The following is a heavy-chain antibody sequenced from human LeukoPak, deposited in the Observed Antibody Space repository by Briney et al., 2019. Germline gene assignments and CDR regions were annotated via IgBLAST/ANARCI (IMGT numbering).Heavy chain of an antibody. CDR2: ISSSDTYI. D-gene: IGHD6-13*01. J-gene: IGHJ4*02. V-gene: IGHV3-21*01. CDR1: GFTFRSYN. CDR3: AKRGIAAAASFDY. Sequence: GGSLRLSCAASGFTFRSYNMNWVRQAPGKGLEGVSAISSSDTYIYYADSVKGRLPISRDNAKNSLYLQMNSLRAEDTAVYYCAKRGIAAAASFDYWGQGTLVTVSS.